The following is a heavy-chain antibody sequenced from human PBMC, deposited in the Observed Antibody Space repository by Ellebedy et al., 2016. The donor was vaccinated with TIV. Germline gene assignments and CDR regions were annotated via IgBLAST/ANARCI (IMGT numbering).Heavy chain of an antibody. CDR2: ISPSFKTT. CDR1: RGTFSHYV. CDR3: ARARGVRFLEWLSLDT. D-gene: IGHD3-3*01. V-gene: IGHV1-69*05. Sequence: ASVKVSCKASRGTFSHYVINWVRQAPGQGLEWVGGISPSFKTTHYAQRFQGRVTIATDKSTTTAYLDFSRLTSEDTAVFYCARARGVRFLEWLSLDTWGQGTLISVSS. J-gene: IGHJ5*02.